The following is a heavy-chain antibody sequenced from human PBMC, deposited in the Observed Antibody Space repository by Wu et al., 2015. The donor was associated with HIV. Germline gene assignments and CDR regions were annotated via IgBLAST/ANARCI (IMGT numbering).Heavy chain of an antibody. CDR1: GYTFTSYY. CDR3: ARGALHYYDSSGYYYGLGY. D-gene: IGHD3-22*01. CDR2: INPSGGST. Sequence: QVQLVQSGAEVKKPGASVKVSCKASGYTFTSYYMHWVRQAPGQGLEWMGIINPSGGSTSYAQKFQGRVTMTRDTSTSTVYMELSSLRSEDTAVYYCARGALHYYDSSGYYYGLGYWGQGTLVTVSS. V-gene: IGHV1-46*01. J-gene: IGHJ4*02.